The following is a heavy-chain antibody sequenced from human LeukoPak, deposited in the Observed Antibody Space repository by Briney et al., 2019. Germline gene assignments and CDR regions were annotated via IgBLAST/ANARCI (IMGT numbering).Heavy chain of an antibody. V-gene: IGHV1-3*01. CDR1: GYTFTSYA. D-gene: IGHD2-15*01. J-gene: IGHJ5*02. Sequence: LVASVKVSCKASGYTFTSYAMHWVRQAPGQRLEWMGWINAGNGNTKYSQKFQGRVTITRDTSASTAYMELSSLRSEDTAVYYCARDSRDIVVVFTFDPWGQGTLVTVSS. CDR3: ARDSRDIVVVFTFDP. CDR2: INAGNGNT.